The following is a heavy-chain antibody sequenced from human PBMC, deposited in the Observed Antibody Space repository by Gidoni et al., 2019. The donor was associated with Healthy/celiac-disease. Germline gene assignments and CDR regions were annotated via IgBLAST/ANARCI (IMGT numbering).Heavy chain of an antibody. J-gene: IGHJ4*02. CDR3: ARDAGTINDYGGLQAGGYFDY. Sequence: QVQLQESGPGLVKPSETLSLTCTVSGGSISSYSWSWIRQPPGKGLEWIGYIYYSGSTNYNPSLKSRVTISVDTSKNQFSLKLSSVTAADTAVYYCARDAGTINDYGGLQAGGYFDYWGQGTLVTVSS. V-gene: IGHV4-59*01. D-gene: IGHD4-17*01. CDR2: IYYSGST. CDR1: GGSISSYS.